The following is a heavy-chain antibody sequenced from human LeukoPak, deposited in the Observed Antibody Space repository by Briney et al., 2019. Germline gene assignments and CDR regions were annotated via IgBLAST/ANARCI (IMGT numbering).Heavy chain of an antibody. Sequence: SETLSLTCTVSGYSISSGYYWGWIRQPPGKGLEWIGSIYHSGSTYYNPSLKSRVTISVDTSKNQFSLKLNSVTVADTAVYYCARDRGGGYFGFDYWGQGALVNVSS. V-gene: IGHV4-38-2*02. D-gene: IGHD3-22*01. CDR3: ARDRGGGYFGFDY. CDR1: GYSISSGYY. J-gene: IGHJ4*02. CDR2: IYHSGST.